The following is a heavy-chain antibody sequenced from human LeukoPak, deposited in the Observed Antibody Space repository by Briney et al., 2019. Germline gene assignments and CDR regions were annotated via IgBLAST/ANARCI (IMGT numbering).Heavy chain of an antibody. Sequence: AGSLRLSCAASGFTFSSYGMHWVRQAPGKWLEWVGVISFDGSYKYYVDSVKGRFTISRDNSKSTLYLQMNSLRAEDTAVYYCAKDASPEIATTLDYWGQGTLVTVSS. D-gene: IGHD4-17*01. CDR1: GFTFSSYG. J-gene: IGHJ4*02. CDR3: AKDASPEIATTLDY. CDR2: ISFDGSYK. V-gene: IGHV3-30*18.